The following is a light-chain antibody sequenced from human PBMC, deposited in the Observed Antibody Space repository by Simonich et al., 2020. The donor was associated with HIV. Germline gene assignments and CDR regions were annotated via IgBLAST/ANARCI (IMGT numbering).Light chain of an antibody. CDR2: WAA. Sequence: DIVMTQSPDSLAVSLGERAPINCKSSQSLLYSSNNKNYLAWYQQKPGQPPKLRIYWAATRESGVPDRFSGRGSGTDFTLTISSLQAEDVAVYYCQQYYDSPYTFGQGTKLEIK. CDR1: QSLLYSSNNKNY. CDR3: QQYYDSPYT. J-gene: IGKJ2*01. V-gene: IGKV4-1*01.